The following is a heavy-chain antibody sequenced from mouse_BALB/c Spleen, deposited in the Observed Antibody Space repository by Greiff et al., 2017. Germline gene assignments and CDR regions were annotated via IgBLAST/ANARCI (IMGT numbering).Heavy chain of an antibody. CDR3: AREGDYDYDDYAMDY. V-gene: IGHV1-82*01. CDR1: GYAFSSSW. J-gene: IGHJ4*01. CDR2: IYPGDGDT. D-gene: IGHD2-4*01. Sequence: VQVVESGPELVKPGASVKISCKASGYAFSSSWMNWVKQRPGQGLEWIGRIYPGDGDTNYNGKFKGKATLTADKSSSTAYMQLSSLTSVDSAVYFCAREGDYDYDDYAMDYWGQGTSVTVSS.